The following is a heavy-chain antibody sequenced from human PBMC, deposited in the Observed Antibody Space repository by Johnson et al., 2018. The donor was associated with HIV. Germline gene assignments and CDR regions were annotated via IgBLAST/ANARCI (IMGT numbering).Heavy chain of an antibody. CDR3: ARRAGYSGQWLVQTVDAFDI. D-gene: IGHD6-19*01. CDR2: IGTAGDT. V-gene: IGHV3-13*01. CDR1: GFTFSSYD. J-gene: IGHJ3*02. Sequence: VQLVESGGGLVKRGGSLRLSCAASGFTFSSYDMHWVRQATGKGLEWVSAIGTAGDTYYPGSVKGRFTISRENAKKSLHLQMNSLSAGDTALYYLARRAGYSGQWLVQTVDAFDIWGQGAMVTVSS.